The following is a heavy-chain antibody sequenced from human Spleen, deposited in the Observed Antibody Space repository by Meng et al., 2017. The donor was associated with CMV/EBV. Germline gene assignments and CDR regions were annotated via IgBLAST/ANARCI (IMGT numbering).Heavy chain of an antibody. CDR3: ARAGAAVTTHFDF. CDR1: GYNCDIFG. J-gene: IGHJ4*02. V-gene: IGHV1-18*01. D-gene: IGHD4-17*01. CDR2: VSAENGDT. Sequence: KTSGYNCDIFGITWVRQAPGQGLEWVGWVSAENGDTDYGQKFQGRVTVTADRFTNTAYMEMRSLRSDDSAMYYCARAGAAVTTHFDFWGQGTLVTVSS.